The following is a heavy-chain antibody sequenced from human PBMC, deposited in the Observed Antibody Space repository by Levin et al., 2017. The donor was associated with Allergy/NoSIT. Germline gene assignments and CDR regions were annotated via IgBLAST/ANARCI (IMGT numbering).Heavy chain of an antibody. V-gene: IGHV3-23*01. D-gene: IGHD6-19*01. CDR2: ISGSGYST. J-gene: IGHJ5*02. Sequence: PGESLKISCAASGFTFSSYAMSWVRQAPGKGMEWVSGISGSGYSTYYADSVKGRFTLSRDNSKHTLYLQMNSLRAEGTAVYYCAKDSFYVPVAGNWFDPWGQGTLVTVSS. CDR1: GFTFSSYA. CDR3: AKDSFYVPVAGNWFDP.